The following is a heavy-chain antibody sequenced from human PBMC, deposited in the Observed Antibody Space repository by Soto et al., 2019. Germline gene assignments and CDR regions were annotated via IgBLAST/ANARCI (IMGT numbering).Heavy chain of an antibody. V-gene: IGHV4-34*01. Sequence: SETLSLTCAVYGGSFSGYYWSWIRQSPGKWLEWIGEINHSGSSISNPSLKSRVTISVDTSKNQFSLKLRSVTAADTAAYYCARGISLIVEVHRDAPDKYYFDPWSQGXLVTVYS. CDR1: GGSFSGYY. D-gene: IGHD2-15*01. CDR2: INHSGSS. J-gene: IGHJ4*02. CDR3: ARGISLIVEVHRDAPDKYYFDP.